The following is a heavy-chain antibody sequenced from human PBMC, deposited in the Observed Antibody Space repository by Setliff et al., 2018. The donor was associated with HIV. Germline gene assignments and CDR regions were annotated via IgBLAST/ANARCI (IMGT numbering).Heavy chain of an antibody. V-gene: IGHV1-3*03. D-gene: IGHD3-22*01. J-gene: IGHJ4*02. CDR2: INTENGNT. Sequence: ASVKVSCKASGYTFTNDAIHWVRQAPGQRLEWMGWINTENGNTKYSEEFLGRVTITRDTSASTSYMVLSSLRSEDMAVYYCARDRPDGTGYYFDYWGQGTLVTVSS. CDR1: GYTFTNDA. CDR3: ARDRPDGTGYYFDY.